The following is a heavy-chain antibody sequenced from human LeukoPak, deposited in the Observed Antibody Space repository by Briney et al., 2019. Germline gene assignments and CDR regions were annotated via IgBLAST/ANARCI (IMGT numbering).Heavy chain of an antibody. D-gene: IGHD3-9*01. CDR3: AKGVNYDILTGYFPGDAFDI. V-gene: IGHV3-23*01. J-gene: IGHJ3*02. Sequence: GGSLRLSCAASGFTFSSYAMSWVRQAPGKGLEWVSAISGSGGATYYADSVKGRFTISRDNSKNTLYLQMNSLRAEDTAVYYCAKGVNYDILTGYFPGDAFDIWGQGTMVTVSS. CDR1: GFTFSSYA. CDR2: ISGSGGAT.